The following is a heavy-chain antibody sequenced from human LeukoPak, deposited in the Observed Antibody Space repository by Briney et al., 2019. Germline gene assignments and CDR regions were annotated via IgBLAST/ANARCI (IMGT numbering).Heavy chain of an antibody. CDR1: GFTFSSYS. V-gene: IGHV3-21*04. Sequence: PGGSLRLSCAASGFTFSSYSMNWVRQAPGKGLEWVSSISSSSSYIYYADSVKGRFTISRDNAKNSLYLQMNSLRAEDTALYHRAKDIYYGRLEDSDAFDIWGQGTMVTVSS. CDR2: ISSSSSYI. J-gene: IGHJ3*02. CDR3: AKDIYYGRLEDSDAFDI. D-gene: IGHD3-10*01.